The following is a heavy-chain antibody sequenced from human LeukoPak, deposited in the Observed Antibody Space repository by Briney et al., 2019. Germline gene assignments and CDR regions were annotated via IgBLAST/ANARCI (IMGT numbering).Heavy chain of an antibody. CDR1: GGSISTSNYY. Sequence: SETLSLTCTVSGGSISTSNYYWGWIRQPPGKGLEWLGSIYFSGSTYYNPSLKSRVTISVDTSKNQFSLKLSSVTAADTAVYYCARLRATYYYGSGSPQNDYWGQGTLVTVSS. D-gene: IGHD3-10*01. CDR3: ARLRATYYYGSGSPQNDY. V-gene: IGHV4-39*01. J-gene: IGHJ4*02. CDR2: IYFSGST.